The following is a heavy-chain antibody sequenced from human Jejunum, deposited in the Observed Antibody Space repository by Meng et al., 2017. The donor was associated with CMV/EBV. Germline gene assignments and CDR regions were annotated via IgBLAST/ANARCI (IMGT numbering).Heavy chain of an antibody. D-gene: IGHD6-19*01. CDR3: VTNSGGLGY. Sequence: EVWLLYSGGGFVPPGASLALSCAASGISIITDDMIWGRQGRGKGLEWVSTISASGAGTYYADSVKGRFSISRDPSKNTLYLQMNSLTTEDTAVYFCVTNSGGLGYWGYGTLVTVSS. CDR2: ISASGAGT. J-gene: IGHJ4*01. CDR1: GISIITDD. V-gene: IGHV3-23*01.